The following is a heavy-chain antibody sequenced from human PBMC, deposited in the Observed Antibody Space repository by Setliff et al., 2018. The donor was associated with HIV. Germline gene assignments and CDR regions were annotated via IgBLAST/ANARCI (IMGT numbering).Heavy chain of an antibody. CDR3: ARVFGIRQAFDN. Sequence: GASVKVSCKASGYTFTGYYMHWVRQAPGQGLEWMGWINPNSGGTNYAQKFQGRVTTTRDTSISTAYMELSSLRSDDTAVYYCARVFGIRQAFDNWGQGTLVTVSS. V-gene: IGHV1-2*02. D-gene: IGHD3-10*02. CDR2: INPNSGGT. J-gene: IGHJ4*02. CDR1: GYTFTGYY.